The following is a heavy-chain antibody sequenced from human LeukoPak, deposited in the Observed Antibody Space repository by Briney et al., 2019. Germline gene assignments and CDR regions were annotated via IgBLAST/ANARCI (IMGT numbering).Heavy chain of an antibody. Sequence: PSETLSLPCTVSGGSISSYYWSWIRQPPGKGLEWIGYIYYSGSTNYNPSLKSRVTISVDTSKNQFSLKLSSVTAADTAVYYCARDARVIGAFDIWGQGTMVTVSS. V-gene: IGHV4-59*01. CDR3: ARDARVIGAFDI. J-gene: IGHJ3*02. CDR2: IYYSGST. CDR1: GGSISSYY. D-gene: IGHD2/OR15-2a*01.